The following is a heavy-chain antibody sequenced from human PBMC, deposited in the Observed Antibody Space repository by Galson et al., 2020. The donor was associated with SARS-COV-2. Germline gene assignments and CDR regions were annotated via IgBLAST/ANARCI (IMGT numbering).Heavy chain of an antibody. CDR3: LRESYSSGWPLDY. D-gene: IGHD6-19*01. Sequence: GESLKISCAASGFTFSSYSLNWVRQAPGKGLEWVSSISSSGTYIYYADSLKGRFTISRDNAKNSLYLQMNSLRAEDTAVYYCLRESYSSGWPLDYWGQGALVTVSS. CDR1: GFTFSSYS. V-gene: IGHV3-21*01. J-gene: IGHJ4*02. CDR2: ISSSGTYI.